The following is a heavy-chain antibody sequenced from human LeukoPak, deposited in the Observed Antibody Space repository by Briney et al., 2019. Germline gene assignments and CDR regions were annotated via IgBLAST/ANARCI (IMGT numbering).Heavy chain of an antibody. CDR2: VYTSGST. CDR1: GGSISSYY. V-gene: IGHV4-4*09. J-gene: IGHJ4*02. D-gene: IGHD6-6*01. CDR3: ARSYSSSSYFDY. Sequence: SETLSLTCTVSGGSISSYYWSWIRQPPGKGLEWIGYVYTSGSTNYNPSLKSRVTISVDTSKNQFSLKLSSVTAADTAVYYCARSYSSSSYFDYWGQGTLVTVSS.